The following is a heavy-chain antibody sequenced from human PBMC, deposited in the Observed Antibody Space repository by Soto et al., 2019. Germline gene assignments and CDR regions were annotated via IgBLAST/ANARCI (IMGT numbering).Heavy chain of an antibody. CDR1: GGSISSSSYY. CDR2: IYYSGST. Sequence: QLQLQESGPGLVKPSETLSLTCTVSGGSISSSSYYWGWIRQPPGKGLEWIGSIYYSGSTYYNPSLKSRVTISVDTSKNQFSLKLSSVTAADTAVYYCANLFYPGYGSGWYGFFDYWGQGTLVTVSS. D-gene: IGHD6-19*01. CDR3: ANLFYPGYGSGWYGFFDY. V-gene: IGHV4-39*01. J-gene: IGHJ4*02.